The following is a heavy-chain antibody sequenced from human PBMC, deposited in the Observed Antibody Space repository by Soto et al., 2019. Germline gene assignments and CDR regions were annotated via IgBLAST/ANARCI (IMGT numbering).Heavy chain of an antibody. CDR3: ARIVPYYDSSGYPDY. J-gene: IGHJ4*02. CDR1: GGTFSSYA. Sequence: SVKVSCKASGGTFSSYAISWVRQAPGQGLEWMGGIIPIFGTANYAQKFQGRVTITADKSTSTAYMELSSLRSEDTAVYYCARIVPYYDSSGYPDYWGQGTLVTVSS. D-gene: IGHD3-22*01. V-gene: IGHV1-69*06. CDR2: IIPIFGTA.